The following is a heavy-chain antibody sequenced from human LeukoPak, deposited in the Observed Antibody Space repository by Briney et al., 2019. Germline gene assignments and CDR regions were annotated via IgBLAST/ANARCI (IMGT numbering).Heavy chain of an antibody. J-gene: IGHJ4*02. CDR2: ITYDGSNK. V-gene: IGHV3-30*02. Sequence: GGSLRLSCAASGFTFSRYGMHWVRQAPGKGLEWVAFITYDGSNKYYADSVKGRFTISRDNSKNTLYLQMNSLRAEDTAVYYCAKGIWFGEFGDGVTWGQGTLVTVSS. CDR1: GFTFSRYG. CDR3: AKGIWFGEFGDGVT. D-gene: IGHD3-10*01.